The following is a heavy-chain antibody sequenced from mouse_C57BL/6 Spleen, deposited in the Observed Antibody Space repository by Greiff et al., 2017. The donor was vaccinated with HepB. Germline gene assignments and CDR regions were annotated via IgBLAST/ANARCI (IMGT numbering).Heavy chain of an antibody. CDR1: GYTFTSYW. J-gene: IGHJ1*03. D-gene: IGHD1-1*01. CDR3: ARVYGTRYFDV. Sequence: QVQLQQPGAELVMPGASVKLSCKASGYTFTSYWMHWVKQRPGQGLEWIGEIDPSDSYTNYNQKFKGKSTLTVDKSSSTAYMQLSSLTFEDSAVYYCARVYGTRYFDVWGTGTTVTVSS. V-gene: IGHV1-69*01. CDR2: IDPSDSYT.